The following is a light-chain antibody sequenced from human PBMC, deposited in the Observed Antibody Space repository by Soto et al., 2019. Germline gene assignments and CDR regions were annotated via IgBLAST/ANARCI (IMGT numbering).Light chain of an antibody. CDR3: QKYYSWPRT. CDR1: QSVSST. CDR2: GAS. Sequence: EVLITHSPSTLSVSPGERATLSFMASQSVSSTLAWYQQKPGQAPRLLIYGASTRATDIPARFSGSGSGTEFTLTISSLQSEDFAVYYCQKYYSWPRTFGQGTKVDIK. J-gene: IGKJ1*01. V-gene: IGKV3-15*01.